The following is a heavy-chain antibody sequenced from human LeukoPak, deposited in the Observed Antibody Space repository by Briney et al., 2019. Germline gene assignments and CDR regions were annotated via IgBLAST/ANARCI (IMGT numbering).Heavy chain of an antibody. CDR1: GGSISSGDYY. CDR2: IYYSGST. V-gene: IGHV4-30-4*01. Sequence: SQTLSLTCTVSGGSISSGDYYWSWIRQPPGKGLEWIGYIYYSGSTYYNPSLKSRVTISVDTSKNQFSLKLSSVTAADTAVYCCARETTTLDFDYWGQGTLVTVSS. J-gene: IGHJ4*02. CDR3: ARETTTLDFDY. D-gene: IGHD4-23*01.